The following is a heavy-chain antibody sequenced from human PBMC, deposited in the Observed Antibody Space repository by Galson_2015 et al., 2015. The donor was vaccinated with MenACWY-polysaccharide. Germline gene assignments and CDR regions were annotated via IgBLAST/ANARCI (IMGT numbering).Heavy chain of an antibody. CDR3: ARDSASNWYYFDY. CDR2: ISSGSGTI. J-gene: IGHJ4*02. D-gene: IGHD6-13*01. CDR1: GFTFSSYS. Sequence: SLRLSCAASGFTFSSYSMNWVRQASGKGLEWVSYISSGSGTIYYADSVKGRFTISRDNAKNSLYLQMNSLRAEDTAVYYCARDSASNWYYFDYWGQGTLVTVSS. V-gene: IGHV3-48*01.